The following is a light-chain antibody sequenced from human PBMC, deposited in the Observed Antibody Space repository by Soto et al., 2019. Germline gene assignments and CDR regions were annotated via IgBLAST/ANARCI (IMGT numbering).Light chain of an antibody. J-gene: IGKJ1*01. CDR2: DAS. Sequence: EIVLTQSPATLSLSPGERATLSCRASQSVSSYLAWYQQKPGQAPKLLIYDASNRATGITARFSGSGCGTDFTLTISSLGPEDFAVYYWQQRSSWWTFGQGTKVEVK. CDR3: QQRSSWWT. V-gene: IGKV3-11*01. CDR1: QSVSSY.